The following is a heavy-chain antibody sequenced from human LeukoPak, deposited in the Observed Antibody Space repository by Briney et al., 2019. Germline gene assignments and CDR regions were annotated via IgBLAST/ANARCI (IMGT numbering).Heavy chain of an antibody. V-gene: IGHV1-2*02. CDR2: INPNSGST. CDR3: ARIGKQLNWFDP. Sequence: ASVKVSCKASGYTFTGYYMHWLRQAPGQGLEWMGWINPNSGSTNYAQKFQGRVTMTRDTSITTVYMELGRLISDDTAVYYCARIGKQLNWFDPWGQGTLVTVSS. CDR1: GYTFTGYY. D-gene: IGHD6-13*01. J-gene: IGHJ5*02.